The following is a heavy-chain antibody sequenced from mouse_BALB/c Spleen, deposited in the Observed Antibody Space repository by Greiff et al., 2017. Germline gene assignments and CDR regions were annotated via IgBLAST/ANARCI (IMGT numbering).Heavy chain of an antibody. Sequence: EVQLVESGGGLVQPGGSLRLSCATSGFTFTDYYMSWVRQPPGKALEWLGFIRNKANGYTTEYSASVKGRFTISRDNSQSILYLQMNTLRAEDSATYYCARTARATYYAMDYWGQGTSVTVSS. J-gene: IGHJ4*01. CDR2: IRNKANGYTT. V-gene: IGHV7-3*02. CDR1: GFTFTDYY. CDR3: ARTARATYYAMDY. D-gene: IGHD3-2*01.